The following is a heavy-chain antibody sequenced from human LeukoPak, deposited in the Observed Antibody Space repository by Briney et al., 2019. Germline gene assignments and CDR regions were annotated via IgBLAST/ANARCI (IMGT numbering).Heavy chain of an antibody. CDR1: GVSISSYY. V-gene: IGHV4-4*07. CDR2: FYDTGSV. D-gene: IGHD1-1*01. J-gene: IGHJ3*01. Sequence: SETLSLTCTVSGVSISSYYWSWIRQPAGKGLEWIGRFYDTGSVIYNPSLKSRATLSVDTSNNHFSLKLTSVTAADTAVYYCATGDTATTSRYAFEFWGPGTKVTVSS. CDR3: ATGDTATTSRYAFEF.